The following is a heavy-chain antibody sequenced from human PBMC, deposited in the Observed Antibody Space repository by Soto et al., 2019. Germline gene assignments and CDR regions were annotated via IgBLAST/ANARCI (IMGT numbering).Heavy chain of an antibody. J-gene: IGHJ6*02. CDR1: GFSLDTYG. CDR2: VSFDSKNK. V-gene: IGHV3-30*18. Sequence: GGSLRLSCEASGFSLDTYGMHWVRQAPGKGLEWVAVVSFDSKNKYYIDSVEGRFTISRDNSKNMMYLQMDSLRREDTAVYYCAKESVESTYSYYGMDAWGQGTTVTVSS. D-gene: IGHD4-4*01. CDR3: AKESVESTYSYYGMDA.